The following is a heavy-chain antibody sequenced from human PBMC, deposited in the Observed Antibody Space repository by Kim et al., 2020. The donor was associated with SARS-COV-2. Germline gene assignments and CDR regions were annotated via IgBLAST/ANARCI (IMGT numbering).Heavy chain of an antibody. D-gene: IGHD7-27*01. V-gene: IGHV4-39*01. CDR2: IYYAGNN. CDR1: GGSISSSDYY. J-gene: IGHJ4*01. CDR3: ARHWGHGVQTGIDY. Sequence: SETLSLTCTVSGGSISSSDYYWGWIRQPPEKGLEWIERIYYAGNNYDKPYHKSRASISVDTSKNQISPKHSAVSAADTARYYCARHWGHGVQTGIDYWG.